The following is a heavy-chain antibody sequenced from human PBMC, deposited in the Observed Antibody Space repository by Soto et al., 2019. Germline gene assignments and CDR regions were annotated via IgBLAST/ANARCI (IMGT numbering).Heavy chain of an antibody. Sequence: EVQLLESGGGLVQPGGSLRLSCAASGFTFSYYAMSWVRQAPGKGLEWVSDISGSGDSTYYADSVKGRFTISRDNSKNTLYLQMNSLRAEDTAVYYCAKDITVFRGPLDYWGQGTLVTVSS. J-gene: IGHJ4*02. V-gene: IGHV3-23*01. D-gene: IGHD3-10*01. CDR1: GFTFSYYA. CDR3: AKDITVFRGPLDY. CDR2: ISGSGDST.